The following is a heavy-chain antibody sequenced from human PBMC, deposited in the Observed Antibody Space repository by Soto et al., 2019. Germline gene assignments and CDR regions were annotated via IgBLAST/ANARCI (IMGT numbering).Heavy chain of an antibody. CDR2: ISSNGGST. CDR3: VKYKGRTIAAAGTLDY. Sequence: PGGSLRLSCSASGFTFSSYAMHWVRQAPGKGLEYVSAISSNGGSTYYADSVKGRFTISRDNSKNTLYLQMSSLRAEDTAVYYCVKYKGRTIAAAGTLDYWGQGTLVTVSS. CDR1: GFTFSSYA. V-gene: IGHV3-64D*06. D-gene: IGHD6-13*01. J-gene: IGHJ4*02.